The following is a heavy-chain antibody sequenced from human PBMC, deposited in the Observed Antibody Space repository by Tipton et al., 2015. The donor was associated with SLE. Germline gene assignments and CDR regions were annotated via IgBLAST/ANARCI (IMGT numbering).Heavy chain of an antibody. V-gene: IGHV4-59*08. Sequence: TLSLTCTVSGGSISSYYWSWIRQPPGKGLEWIGYIYCSGSTNYNPSLKSRVTISVDTSKNQFSLKLSSVTAADTAVYYCARHPVPGGDQGAFDIWGQGTMVTVSS. CDR2: IYCSGST. J-gene: IGHJ3*02. D-gene: IGHD2-21*02. CDR1: GGSISSYY. CDR3: ARHPVPGGDQGAFDI.